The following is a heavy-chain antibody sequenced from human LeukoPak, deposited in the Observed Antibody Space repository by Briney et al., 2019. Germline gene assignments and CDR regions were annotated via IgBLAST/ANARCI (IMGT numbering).Heavy chain of an antibody. Sequence: GGSLRLSCAASGFSFSRAWMSWVRQAPGKGLEWVSYIISSGSTIYYADSVKGRFTISRDNAKNSLYLQMNSLRAEDTAVYYCAELGITMIGGVWGKGTTVTISS. CDR1: GFSFSRAW. J-gene: IGHJ6*04. CDR3: AELGITMIGGV. D-gene: IGHD3-10*02. CDR2: IISSGSTI. V-gene: IGHV3-48*03.